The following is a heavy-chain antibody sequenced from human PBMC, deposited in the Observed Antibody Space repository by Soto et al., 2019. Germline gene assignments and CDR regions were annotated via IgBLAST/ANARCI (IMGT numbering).Heavy chain of an antibody. CDR1: GGSFSGYY. J-gene: IGHJ4*02. V-gene: IGHV4-34*01. CDR2: INHSGST. CDR3: ARGPMAGNDY. D-gene: IGHD6-19*01. Sequence: QVQLQQWGAGLLKPSETLSLTCAVYGGSFSGYYWCWIRQPPGKGLEWIGEINHSGSTNYNPSLKSRDTISVDTSKNQFSLKLSSVTAADTAVYYCARGPMAGNDYWGQGTLVTVSS.